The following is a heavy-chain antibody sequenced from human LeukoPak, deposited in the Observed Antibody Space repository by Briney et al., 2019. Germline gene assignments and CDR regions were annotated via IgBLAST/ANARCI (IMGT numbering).Heavy chain of an antibody. Sequence: SVKVSCKASGGTFSSYAISWVRKAPGQGLEWMGGIIPIFGTANYAQKFQGRVTITADKSTSTAYMELSSLRSEDTAVYYCARDYYYDSSGYQMLGYWGQGTLVTVSS. CDR2: IIPIFGTA. J-gene: IGHJ4*02. CDR3: ARDYYYDSSGYQMLGY. V-gene: IGHV1-69*06. D-gene: IGHD3-22*01. CDR1: GGTFSSYA.